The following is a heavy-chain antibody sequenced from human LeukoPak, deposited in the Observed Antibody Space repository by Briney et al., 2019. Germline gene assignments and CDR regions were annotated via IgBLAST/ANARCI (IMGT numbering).Heavy chain of an antibody. V-gene: IGHV3-30*02. J-gene: IGHJ5*02. CDR2: IRYDGSNK. Sequence: GGSLRLSCAASGFTFSSYGMHWVRQAPGKGLEWVAFIRYDGSNKYYADSVKGRFTISRDNSKNTLYLQMNSLRAEDTAVYYCAKDAITMVRGVIGWFDPRGQGTLVTVSS. D-gene: IGHD3-10*01. CDR1: GFTFSSYG. CDR3: AKDAITMVRGVIGWFDP.